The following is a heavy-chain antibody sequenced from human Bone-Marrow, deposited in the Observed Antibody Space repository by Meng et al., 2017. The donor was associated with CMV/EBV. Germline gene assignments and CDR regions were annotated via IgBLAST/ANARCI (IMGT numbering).Heavy chain of an antibody. Sequence: GSLRLSCTVSGGSVSSGNYYWSWIRQSPGKGLECIGYVHYSGSTNYNPSLRSRATISVDTSKNQFSLKLRSVTAADTAVYYCARSPGYPREFGYWGQGTLVTVSS. CDR2: VHYSGST. V-gene: IGHV4-61*01. CDR3: ARSPGYPREFGY. J-gene: IGHJ4*02. CDR1: GGSVSSGNYY. D-gene: IGHD3-10*01.